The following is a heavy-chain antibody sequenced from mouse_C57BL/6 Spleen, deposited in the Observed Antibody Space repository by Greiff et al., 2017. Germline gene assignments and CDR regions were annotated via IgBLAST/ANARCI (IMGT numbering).Heavy chain of an antibody. CDR3: ARSGSGPAWFAY. CDR2: IYPGDGDT. Sequence: VQLKQSGAELVKPGASVKISCKASGYAFSSYWMNWVKQRPGKGLEWIGQIYPGDGDTNYNGKFKGKATLTADKSSSTAYMQLSSLTSEDSAVYFCARSGSGPAWFAYWGQGTLVTVSA. D-gene: IGHD3-2*02. J-gene: IGHJ3*01. CDR1: GYAFSSYW. V-gene: IGHV1-80*01.